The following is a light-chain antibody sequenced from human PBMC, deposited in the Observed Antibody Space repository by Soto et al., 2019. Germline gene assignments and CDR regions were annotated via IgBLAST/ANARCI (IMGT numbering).Light chain of an antibody. CDR1: SSDVGAYNY. J-gene: IGLJ1*01. V-gene: IGLV2-14*03. Sequence: QSVLTQPASVSGSPGQSITISCTGTSSDVGAYNYVSWYQQYPGKAPNYIIYDVTNRPSGVSYRFSGSKSGNTASLTISGLPAEDEADYYCSSYTTSSTLYVFGTGTKLTVL. CDR3: SSYTTSSTLYV. CDR2: DVT.